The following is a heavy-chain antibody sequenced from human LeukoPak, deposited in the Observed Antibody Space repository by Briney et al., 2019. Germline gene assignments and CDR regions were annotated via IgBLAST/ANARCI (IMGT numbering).Heavy chain of an antibody. D-gene: IGHD3-22*01. V-gene: IGHV3-23*01. CDR1: GFTFSNYA. Sequence: GASLRLSCTASGFTFSNYAMTWVRQAPGKGLEWVSAISNGGDSTFYADSLKGRFTISRDNSKTTLYMQMTSLRAEATAVYYCAKRSSGYLNWYFDLWGRGTLVTVSS. CDR3: AKRSSGYLNWYFDL. J-gene: IGHJ2*01. CDR2: ISNGGDST.